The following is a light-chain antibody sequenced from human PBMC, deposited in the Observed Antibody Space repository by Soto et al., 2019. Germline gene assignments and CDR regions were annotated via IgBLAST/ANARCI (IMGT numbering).Light chain of an antibody. CDR3: TSYTSNSSRV. CDR2: DVR. V-gene: IGLV2-14*01. Sequence: QSALTQPASVSGSPGQSITISCTGTSGDIGGYNYVSWYQQHPGKVPTLMIYDVRNRPSGISNRFSGSKSGNTASLTISGLQGEDEADYYCTSYTSNSSRVFGTGTKLTVL. CDR1: SGDIGGYNY. J-gene: IGLJ1*01.